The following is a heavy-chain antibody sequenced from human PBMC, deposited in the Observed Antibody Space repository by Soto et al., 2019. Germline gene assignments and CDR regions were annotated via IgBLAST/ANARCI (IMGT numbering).Heavy chain of an antibody. J-gene: IGHJ4*02. Sequence: VKVSCKASGYTFTSYGISWVRQAPGQGLEWMGWISAYNGNTNYAQKLQGRVTMTTDTSTSTAYMELRSLRSDDTAVYYCARDRSSAAAGTNLDYWGQGTLVTVSS. CDR2: ISAYNGNT. CDR3: ARDRSSAAAGTNLDY. CDR1: GYTFTSYG. D-gene: IGHD6-13*01. V-gene: IGHV1-18*04.